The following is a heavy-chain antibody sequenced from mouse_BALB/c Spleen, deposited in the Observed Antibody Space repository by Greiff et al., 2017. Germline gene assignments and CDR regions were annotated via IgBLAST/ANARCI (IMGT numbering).Heavy chain of an antibody. CDR3: ASMITMDY. J-gene: IGHJ4*01. CDR1: GYTFTDYA. CDR2: ISTYYGDA. V-gene: IGHV1S137*01. D-gene: IGHD2-4*01. Sequence: QVQLQQSGAELVRPGVSVKISCKGSGYTFTDYAMHWVKQSHAKSLEWIGVISTYYGDASYNQKFKGKATMTVDKSSSTAYMELARLTSEDSAIYYWASMITMDYWGQGTSVTVSS.